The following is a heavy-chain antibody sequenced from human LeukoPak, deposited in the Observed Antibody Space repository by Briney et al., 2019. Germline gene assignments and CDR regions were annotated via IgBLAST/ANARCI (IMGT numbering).Heavy chain of an antibody. CDR1: GGSTSSYY. CDR2: IYYSGST. Sequence: SETLSLTCTVSGGSTSSYYWSWIRQPPGKGLEWIGYIYYSGSTNYNPSLKSRVTISVDTSKNQFSLKLSSVTAADTAVYYCATLTGGHKGWFDPWGQGTLVTVSS. D-gene: IGHD2-21*01. J-gene: IGHJ5*02. V-gene: IGHV4-59*08. CDR3: ATLTGGHKGWFDP.